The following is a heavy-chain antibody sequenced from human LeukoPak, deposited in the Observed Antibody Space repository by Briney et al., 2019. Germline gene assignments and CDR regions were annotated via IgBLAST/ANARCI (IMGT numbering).Heavy chain of an antibody. J-gene: IGHJ4*02. Sequence: GGSLRLSCAASGFTFDDYAMHWVRQAPGKGLEWVAGMSWNSGSIGYADSGKGRFTISRHNSNNTLYLQMNSLRAEDTAVYYCAKEDRSIVAVVAATTAWDYWGQGTLVTVSS. D-gene: IGHD2-15*01. CDR3: AKEDRSIVAVVAATTAWDY. V-gene: IGHV3-9*01. CDR1: GFTFDDYA. CDR2: MSWNSGSI.